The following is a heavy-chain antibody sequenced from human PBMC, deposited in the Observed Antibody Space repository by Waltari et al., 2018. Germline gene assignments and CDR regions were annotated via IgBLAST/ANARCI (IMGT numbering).Heavy chain of an antibody. CDR3: ARAEFDSSGYFDY. J-gene: IGHJ4*02. V-gene: IGHV3-33*01. D-gene: IGHD3-22*01. CDR2: IWDDGSNK. Sequence: QMQLVESGGGVVQPGRSLRLSCAASGFTLRSCARHWVSQAPGKGLEWVAVIWDDGSNKYYADSVKGRFTISRDNSKNTLYLQMNSLRAEDTAVYYCARAEFDSSGYFDYWGQGTLVTVSS. CDR1: GFTLRSCA.